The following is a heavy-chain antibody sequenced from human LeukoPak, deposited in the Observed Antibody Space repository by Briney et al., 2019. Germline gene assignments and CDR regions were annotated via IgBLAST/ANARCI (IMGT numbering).Heavy chain of an antibody. CDR3: ARGRSSGWYGQFFDY. D-gene: IGHD6-19*01. Sequence: SETLSPTCTVSGGSISSSSYYWGWIRPPPGKGLEWIGSIYYSGSTYYNPSLKSRVTISVDTSKNQLSLKLSSVTAADTAVYYCARGRSSGWYGQFFDYWGQGTLVTVSS. V-gene: IGHV4-39*07. J-gene: IGHJ4*02. CDR2: IYYSGST. CDR1: GGSISSSSYY.